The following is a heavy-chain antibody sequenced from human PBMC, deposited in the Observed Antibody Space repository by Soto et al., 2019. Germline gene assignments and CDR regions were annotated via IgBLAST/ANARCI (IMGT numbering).Heavy chain of an antibody. CDR2: ISWNSGSI. D-gene: IGHD3-10*01. V-gene: IGHV3-9*01. Sequence: GGSLRLSCAASGFTFDDYAMHWVRQAPGKGLEWVSGISWNSGSIGYADSVKGRFTISRDNAKNSLYLQMNSLRAEDTALYYCAKDMRVNYYGSGSFYYYMDVWGKGTTVTVSS. J-gene: IGHJ6*03. CDR3: AKDMRVNYYGSGSFYYYMDV. CDR1: GFTFDDYA.